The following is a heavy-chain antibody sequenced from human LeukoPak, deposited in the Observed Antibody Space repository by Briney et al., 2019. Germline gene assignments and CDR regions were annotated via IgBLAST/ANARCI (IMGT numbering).Heavy chain of an antibody. J-gene: IGHJ4*02. CDR3: TSRGYGSGSYYNCGY. CDR1: GFTFSGSA. Sequence: PGGSLKLSCAASGFTFSGSAIHWVRQASGKGLEWVGRIRSKANSYATAYAASVKGRFTISRDDSKNTAYLQMNSLKTEDTAVYYCTSRGYGSGSYYNCGYRGQGTLVTVSS. D-gene: IGHD3-10*01. CDR2: IRSKANSYAT. V-gene: IGHV3-73*01.